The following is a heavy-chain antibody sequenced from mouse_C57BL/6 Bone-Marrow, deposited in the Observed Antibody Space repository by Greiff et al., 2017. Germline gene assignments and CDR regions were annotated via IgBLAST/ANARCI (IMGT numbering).Heavy chain of an antibody. J-gene: IGHJ3*01. Sequence: VQLQQPGAELVKPGASVTLSCKASGYTFTSYWMHWVKQRPGQGLVWIGMIHPNSGSTNYNEKFKSKATLTVVKSSSTAYMQLSSLTSEDSAVYYCARYYYGSSAWFAYWGQGTLVTVSA. D-gene: IGHD1-1*01. CDR3: ARYYYGSSAWFAY. CDR2: IHPNSGST. CDR1: GYTFTSYW. V-gene: IGHV1-64*01.